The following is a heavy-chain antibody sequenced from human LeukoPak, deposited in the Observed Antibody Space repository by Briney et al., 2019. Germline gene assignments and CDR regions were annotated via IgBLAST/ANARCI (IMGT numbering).Heavy chain of an antibody. CDR3: ARDYYDYVWGSYPIFDY. J-gene: IGHJ4*02. CDR1: GYTFTGYY. V-gene: IGHV1-2*02. D-gene: IGHD3-16*02. Sequence: ASVKVSCKASGYTFTGYYMHWVRQAPGQGLEWMGWVKPNSGGTNYAQKFQGRVTMTRDTSISTAYMELSRLRSDDTAVYYCARDYYDYVWGSYPIFDYWGQGTLVTVSS. CDR2: VKPNSGGT.